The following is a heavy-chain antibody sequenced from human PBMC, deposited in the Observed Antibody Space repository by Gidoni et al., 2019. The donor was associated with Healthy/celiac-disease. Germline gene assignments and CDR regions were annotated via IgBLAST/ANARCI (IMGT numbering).Heavy chain of an antibody. CDR3: ARDYGDYLAVDY. V-gene: IGHV3-21*01. CDR1: GFTFSSYS. Sequence: EVQLVESGGGLVKPGGSLSLSCAASGFTFSSYSMNWVRQAPGKGLEWVSSISSSSSYIYYADSVKGRFTISRDNAKNSLYLQMNSLRAEDTAVYYCARDYGDYLAVDYWGQGTLVTVSS. J-gene: IGHJ4*02. D-gene: IGHD4-17*01. CDR2: ISSSSSYI.